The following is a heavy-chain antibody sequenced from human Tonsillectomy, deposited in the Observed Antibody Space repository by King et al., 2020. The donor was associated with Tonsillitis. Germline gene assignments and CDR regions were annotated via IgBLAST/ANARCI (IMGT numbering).Heavy chain of an antibody. D-gene: IGHD3-10*01. V-gene: IGHV3-30*18. J-gene: IGHJ2*01. CDR2: ISYDGSKK. CDR1: GFTFRDYG. CDR3: AKAGRGSDWLFDL. Sequence: VQLVESGGGVVQPGSSLRLFCSASGFTFRDYGIHWVRQAPGKGLEWVAVISYDGSKKYYVDYVKGRFSISRDNYENTMYLQMNSVRPEDTAVYFCAKAGRGSDWLFDLWGRGTLVTVSS.